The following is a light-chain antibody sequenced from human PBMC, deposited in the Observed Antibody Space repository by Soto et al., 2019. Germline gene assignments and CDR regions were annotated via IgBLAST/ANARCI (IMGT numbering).Light chain of an antibody. CDR2: DAS. CDR1: QSVSRS. V-gene: IGKV3-11*01. J-gene: IGKJ4*01. CDR3: QQRSNS. Sequence: EIVLTQSPATLSLSPGDRAVLSCRASQSVSRSLTWYQHKAGQAPRLLNYDASTRATGIPRRFSGSWSGTDFTLTISSLEPEDFSVYYCQQRSNSVGGGTKVEIK.